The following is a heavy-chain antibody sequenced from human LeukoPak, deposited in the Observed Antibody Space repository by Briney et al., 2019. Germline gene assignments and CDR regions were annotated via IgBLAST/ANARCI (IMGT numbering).Heavy chain of an antibody. D-gene: IGHD3-3*01. CDR3: ARTRSDFWSGYYASFDY. CDR2: INHSGSN. CDR1: GGSFSGYY. J-gene: IGHJ4*02. V-gene: IGHV4-34*01. Sequence: SETLSLTCAVYGGSFSGYYWSCIRDPPGKGLEWIGEINHSGSNNYNPSLKSRVTISVDTYKNQFSLKLSSVTAADTAVYYCARTRSDFWSGYYASFDYWGQGTLVTVSS.